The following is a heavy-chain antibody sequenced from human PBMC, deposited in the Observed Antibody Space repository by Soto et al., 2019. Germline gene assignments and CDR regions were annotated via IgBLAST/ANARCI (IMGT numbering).Heavy chain of an antibody. CDR2: ISAYNGNT. D-gene: IGHD3-9*01. J-gene: IGHJ6*02. Sequence: GASVKVSCKASGYTFTGYYMHWVRQAPGQRLEWMGWISAYNGNTNYAQKLQGRVTMTTDTSTSTAYMELRSLRSDDTAVYYCARIGYYDILTGPYGMDVWGQGTTVTVSS. CDR3: ARIGYYDILTGPYGMDV. V-gene: IGHV1-18*04. CDR1: GYTFTGYY.